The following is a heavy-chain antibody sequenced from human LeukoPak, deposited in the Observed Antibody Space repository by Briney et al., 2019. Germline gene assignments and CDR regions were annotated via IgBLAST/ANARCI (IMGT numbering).Heavy chain of an antibody. J-gene: IGHJ4*02. CDR3: ASGHLGYGSSSVGGFFDY. V-gene: IGHV3-30-3*01. D-gene: IGHD6-6*01. CDR2: ISYDGSNK. CDR1: GFTFSSYA. Sequence: GGSLRLSCAASGFTFSSYAMHWVRQAPGKGLEWVAVISYDGSNKYYADSVKGRFTISRDNAKNSLYLQMNSLRAEDTAVYYCASGHLGYGSSSVGGFFDYWGQGTLVTVSS.